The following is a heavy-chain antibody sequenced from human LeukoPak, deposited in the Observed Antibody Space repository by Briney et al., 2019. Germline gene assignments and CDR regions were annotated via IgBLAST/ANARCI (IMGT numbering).Heavy chain of an antibody. Sequence: SETLSLTCTVSGGSITNYYWSWIRQPPGKGLECIGYIYYSGSTNYNPPLKSRVTISVDTSKNQFSLKVTSVTAADTAVYYCARVHYYGSGSYDSGFDPWGQGTLVTVSS. CDR2: IYYSGST. D-gene: IGHD3-10*01. V-gene: IGHV4-59*01. CDR3: ARVHYYGSGSYDSGFDP. J-gene: IGHJ5*02. CDR1: GGSITNYY.